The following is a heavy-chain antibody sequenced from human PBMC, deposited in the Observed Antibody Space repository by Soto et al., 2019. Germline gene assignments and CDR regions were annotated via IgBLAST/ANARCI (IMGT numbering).Heavy chain of an antibody. CDR3: ARGGAATPYCMGV. J-gene: IGHJ6*02. V-gene: IGHV3-74*01. D-gene: IGHD3-16*01. Sequence: GGSLRLSCAASGFTFSSYWMHWVRQGPGTGLVWISRISIDETSTNYADSVKGRFTISRDNAKNTLYLQMNSLRAEDTAVYYCARGGAATPYCMGVWGQGTTVTVSS. CDR2: ISIDETST. CDR1: GFTFSSYW.